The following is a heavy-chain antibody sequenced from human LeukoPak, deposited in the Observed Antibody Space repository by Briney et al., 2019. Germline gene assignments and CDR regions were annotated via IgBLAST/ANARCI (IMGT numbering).Heavy chain of an antibody. CDR2: IKTKTGGGTT. D-gene: IGHD6-13*01. CDR1: GFTFSSAW. CDR3: TTIKNRATAGDY. V-gene: IGHV3-15*01. J-gene: IGHJ4*02. Sequence: PGGSLRLSCAASGFTFSSAWVSWVRQAPGKGLEWVGLIKTKTGGGTTDYAAPVEGRFTISRDDPKNTLYLHMNSLKTEDTAVYYCTTIKNRATAGDYWGQGTLVTVSS.